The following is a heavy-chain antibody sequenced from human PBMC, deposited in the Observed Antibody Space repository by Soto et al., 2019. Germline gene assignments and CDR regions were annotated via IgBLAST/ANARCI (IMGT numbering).Heavy chain of an antibody. CDR3: ARDWYGSQTLFDY. D-gene: IGHD3-10*01. CDR1: GFTFSNYA. CDR2: IWDDGSDK. Sequence: QVHLVESGGGVVQPGRSLSLSCVASGFTFSNYAMHWVRQAPGKGLEWVAVIWDDGSDKYYADSVKGRFTISRDNSKNTLHLQLNSLRPEDTALYYCARDWYGSQTLFDYWGQGTLVTVSS. V-gene: IGHV3-33*01. J-gene: IGHJ4*02.